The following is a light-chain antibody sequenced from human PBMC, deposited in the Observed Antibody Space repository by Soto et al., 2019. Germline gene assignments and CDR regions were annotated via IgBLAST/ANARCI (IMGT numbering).Light chain of an antibody. CDR1: SSDVGSSNL. CDR2: EVS. Sequence: QSALPQPASVSGSPGQSITFSCTGTSSDVGSSNLVSWYQQHPGKAPKLLIYEVSKRPSGVSNRFSGSKFGNTASLTISGLQAEDEADYYCCSYAGSSTHVFGTGTKVTVL. CDR3: CSYAGSSTHV. V-gene: IGLV2-23*02. J-gene: IGLJ1*01.